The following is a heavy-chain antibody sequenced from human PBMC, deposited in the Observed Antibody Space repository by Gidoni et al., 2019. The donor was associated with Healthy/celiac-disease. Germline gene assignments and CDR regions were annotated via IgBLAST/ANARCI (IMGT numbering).Heavy chain of an antibody. Sequence: EVQLLESGGGLVQPGGSLRLSWAASCFTFSSYALRWVRQAPGKGLEWVSAISGSGGSTYYADSVKGRFTISRDNSKNTLYLQMNSLRAEDTAVYYCAKDHTTVVTPLVLDYWGQGTLVTVSS. V-gene: IGHV3-23*01. D-gene: IGHD4-17*01. CDR2: ISGSGGST. CDR1: CFTFSSYA. J-gene: IGHJ4*02. CDR3: AKDHTTVVTPLVLDY.